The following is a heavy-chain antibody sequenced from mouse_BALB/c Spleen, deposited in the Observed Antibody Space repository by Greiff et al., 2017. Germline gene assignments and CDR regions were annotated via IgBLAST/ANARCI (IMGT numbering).Heavy chain of an antibody. CDR2: IDTSDSYS. J-gene: IGHJ4*01. Sequence: VQLQQPGAELVMPGASVKMSCKASGYTFTDYWMHWVKQRPGQGLEWIGAIDTSDSYSSYNQKFKGKATLTVDESSSTAYMQLSSLTSEDSAVYYCARDGYRYDGGYAMDYWGQGTSVTVSS. CDR3: ARDGYRYDGGYAMDY. D-gene: IGHD2-14*01. V-gene: IGHV1-69*01. CDR1: GYTFTDYW.